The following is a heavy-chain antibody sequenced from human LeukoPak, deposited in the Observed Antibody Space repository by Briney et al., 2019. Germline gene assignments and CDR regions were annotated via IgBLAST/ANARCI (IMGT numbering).Heavy chain of an antibody. CDR1: GFIFSSYA. V-gene: IGHV3-23*01. J-gene: IGHJ6*03. CDR2: YGCIGAIP. CDR3: AKMRGQYYLSYYMYA. D-gene: IGHD1-26*01. Sequence: GGSLRLSCAASGFIFSSYAMSWVRQAPGKGLEWVSYGCIGAIPYYAASVTVPFTVSRDNSKSTLYLQMNSLTAEDTPVYYCAKMRGQYYLSYYMYAWGKGTTVTVSS.